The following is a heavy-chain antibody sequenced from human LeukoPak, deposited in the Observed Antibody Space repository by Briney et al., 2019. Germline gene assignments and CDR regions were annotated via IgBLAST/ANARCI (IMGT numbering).Heavy chain of an antibody. CDR2: INHSGST. J-gene: IGHJ4*02. CDR3: ARLNGDYVGY. D-gene: IGHD4-17*01. Sequence: SETLSLTCTVTGGSISSSDYSWGWIRQPPGKGLEWIGSINHSGSTYYNPSLKSRVTISVDTSKNQFSLKVSSVTAADTAVYYCARLNGDYVGYWGQGTLVTVSS. CDR1: GGSISSSDYS. V-gene: IGHV4-39*01.